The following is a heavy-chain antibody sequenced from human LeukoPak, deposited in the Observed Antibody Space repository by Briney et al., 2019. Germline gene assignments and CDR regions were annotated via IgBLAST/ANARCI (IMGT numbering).Heavy chain of an antibody. D-gene: IGHD1-1*01. CDR3: ARGYGTTGTTHDY. CDR1: GYTFTGYY. CDR2: INPNSGGT. J-gene: IGHJ4*02. V-gene: IGHV1-2*02. Sequence: ASVKVSCKASGYTFTGYYMHWVRQAPGQGLEWMGWINPNSGGTNYAQKFQGRVTMTRDTSISTAYMELSRLRSDDTAVYYCARGYGTTGTTHDYWGQGTLVTVSS.